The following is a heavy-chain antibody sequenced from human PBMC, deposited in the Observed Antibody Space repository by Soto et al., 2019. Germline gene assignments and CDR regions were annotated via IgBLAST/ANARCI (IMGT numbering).Heavy chain of an antibody. CDR2: IYYSGST. CDR3: ARHLSLVGATWIYYGMDV. CDR1: GGSIISSSYY. J-gene: IGHJ6*02. D-gene: IGHD1-26*01. V-gene: IGHV4-39*01. Sequence: SETLSLTCIVSGGSIISSSYYWVWIRQPPGKGLEWIGSIYYSGSTYYNPSLKSRVTISVDTSKNQFSLKLSSVTAADTAVYYCARHLSLVGATWIYYGMDVWGQGTTVTVSS.